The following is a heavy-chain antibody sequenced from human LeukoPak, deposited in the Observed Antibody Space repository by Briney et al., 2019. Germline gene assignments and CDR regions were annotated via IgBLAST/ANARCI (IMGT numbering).Heavy chain of an antibody. CDR3: ATGGRSGVALEQ. D-gene: IGHD3-3*01. J-gene: IGHJ4*02. V-gene: IGHV3-53*01. CDR1: GFIASSNY. CDR2: IYSGGST. Sequence: PGGSLRLSCVVSGFIASSNYMSWVRQAPGQGLEWISLIYSGGSTYYADSVMGRFTISRDSSKTTLFLQMNSLRAEDTAVYYCATGGRSGVALEQWGQGTLVTVSS.